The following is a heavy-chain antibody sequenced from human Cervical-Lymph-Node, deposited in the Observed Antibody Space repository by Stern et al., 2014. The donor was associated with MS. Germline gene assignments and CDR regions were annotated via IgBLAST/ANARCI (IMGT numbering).Heavy chain of an antibody. CDR1: GYTFTGYY. D-gene: IGHD2-15*01. Sequence: QMQLVQSGAEVKKPGASVKVSCKASGYTFTGYYLYWVRQAPGQGLEWMGWLNPNNGGAKSAQRFQGRVSMTTDTSINTAYMELRGLRSDDTAVYYCAIFGYCRGGCPGTTSFDYWGQGTLVTVSS. CDR2: LNPNNGGA. J-gene: IGHJ4*02. V-gene: IGHV1-2*02. CDR3: AIFGYCRGGCPGTTSFDY.